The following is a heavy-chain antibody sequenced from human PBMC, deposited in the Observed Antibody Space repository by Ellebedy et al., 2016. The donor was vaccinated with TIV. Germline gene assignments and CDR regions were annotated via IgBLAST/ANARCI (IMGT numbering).Heavy chain of an antibody. CDR1: GFTFSTYS. CDR3: AAGGYSNGYGGWFDP. J-gene: IGHJ5*02. CDR2: ISGIRSYI. V-gene: IGHV3-21*01. Sequence: PGGSLRLSCAASGFTFSTYSMNWVRQAPGKGLEWVSSISGIRSYIYYADSVKGRFTISRDNAKNSLYLQMNSLRGEDTAVYYCAAGGYSNGYGGWFDPWGQGTLVTVSS. D-gene: IGHD5-18*01.